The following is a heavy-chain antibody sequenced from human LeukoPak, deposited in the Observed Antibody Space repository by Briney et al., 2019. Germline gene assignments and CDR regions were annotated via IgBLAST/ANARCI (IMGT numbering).Heavy chain of an antibody. Sequence: PGGSLRLSCAASGFTFSSYGMHWVRQAPGKGLEWVAVIWYDGSNKYYAGSVKGRFTISRDNSKNTQYLQMNSLRAEDTAVYYCAKDRSGGSYYFDYWGQGTLVTVSS. CDR1: GFTFSSYG. J-gene: IGHJ4*02. CDR2: IWYDGSNK. V-gene: IGHV3-33*06. D-gene: IGHD1-26*01. CDR3: AKDRSGGSYYFDY.